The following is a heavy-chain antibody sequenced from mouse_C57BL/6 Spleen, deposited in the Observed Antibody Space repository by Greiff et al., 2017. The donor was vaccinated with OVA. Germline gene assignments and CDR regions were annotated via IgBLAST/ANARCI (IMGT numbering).Heavy chain of an antibody. J-gene: IGHJ1*03. CDR2: ISYSGST. CDR1: GYSITSGYD. CDR3: ARKDDGYLWYFDV. Sequence: EVKLVESGPGMVKPSQSLSLTCTVTGYSITSGYDWHWIRHFPGNKLDCMGYISYSGSTNSNPSLKSRISITHDTSKNHFFLKLNAVTTEDTATYYCARKDDGYLWYFDVWGTGTTVTVSS. D-gene: IGHD2-3*01. V-gene: IGHV3-1*01.